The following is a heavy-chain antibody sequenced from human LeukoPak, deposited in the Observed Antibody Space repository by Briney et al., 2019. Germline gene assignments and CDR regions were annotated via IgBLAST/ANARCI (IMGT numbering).Heavy chain of an antibody. D-gene: IGHD3-10*01. CDR2: IYHSGST. CDR1: GGSISSSNW. V-gene: IGHV4-4*02. CDR3: ARSFGSGSPDQGWFDP. J-gene: IGHJ5*02. Sequence: PSETLSLTCAVSGGSISSSNWWSWVRQPPGKGLEWIGEIYHSGSTNYNPSLKSRVTISVDKSKNQFSLKLSSVTAADTAVYYCARSFGSGSPDQGWFDPWGQGTLVTVSS.